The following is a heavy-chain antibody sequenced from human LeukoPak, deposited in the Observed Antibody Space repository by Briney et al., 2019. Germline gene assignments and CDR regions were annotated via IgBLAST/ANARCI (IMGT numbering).Heavy chain of an antibody. CDR2: MNPNSGNT. D-gene: IGHD3-22*01. V-gene: IGHV1-8*03. Sequence: ASVTVSCKASGYTFTSYDINWVRQATGQGLEWMGWMNPNSGNTGYAQKFQGRVTITRNTSISTAYMELSSLRSEDTAVYYCARRPRFGRGYYRTHWFDPWGQGTLVTVSS. J-gene: IGHJ5*02. CDR1: GYTFTSYD. CDR3: ARRPRFGRGYYRTHWFDP.